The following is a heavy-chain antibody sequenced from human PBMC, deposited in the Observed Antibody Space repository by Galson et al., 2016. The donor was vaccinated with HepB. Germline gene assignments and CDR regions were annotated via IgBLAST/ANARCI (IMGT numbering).Heavy chain of an antibody. J-gene: IGHJ4*02. V-gene: IGHV3-30*18. CDR2: ISYDGSLK. CDR3: AKPNAAGRTSYFYC. D-gene: IGHD6-13*01. CDR1: GXTFSSYG. Sequence: RLSCAASGXTFSSYGMHWVRQAPGKGLEWVAAISYDGSLKYYADSVEGRFTISRDNSKSTLYLQMNSLRAEDTAVYYCAKPNAAGRTSYFYCWGQGTLVTVSS.